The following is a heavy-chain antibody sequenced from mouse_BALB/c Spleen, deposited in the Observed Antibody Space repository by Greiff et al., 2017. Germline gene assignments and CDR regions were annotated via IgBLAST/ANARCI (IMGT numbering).Heavy chain of an antibody. CDR1: GFTFSSYA. D-gene: IGHD2-4*01. V-gene: IGHV5-6-5*01. J-gene: IGHJ2*01. CDR3: ARGRNYDYDAGDY. CDR2: ISSGGST. Sequence: GGGLVKPGGSLKLSCAASGFTFSSYAMSWVRQTPEKRLEWVASISSGGSTYYPDSVKGRFTISRDNARNILYLQMSSLRSEDTAMYYCARGRNYDYDAGDYWGQGTTLTVSS.